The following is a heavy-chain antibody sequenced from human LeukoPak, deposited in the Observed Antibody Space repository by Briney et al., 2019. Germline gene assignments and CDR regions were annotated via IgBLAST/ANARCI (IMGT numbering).Heavy chain of an antibody. CDR2: IYYSGST. D-gene: IGHD3-16*01. J-gene: IGHJ4*02. CDR1: GGSISSGDYY. Sequence: SETLSLTCTVSGGSISSGDYYWTWIRQHPGSGLEWIGYIYYSGSTYYNPSLKSRVTISVDTSKNQFALKLSSVTAADTAVYYCATVPTGGIYFDYWGQGTLVTVSS. V-gene: IGHV4-31*03. CDR3: ATVPTGGIYFDY.